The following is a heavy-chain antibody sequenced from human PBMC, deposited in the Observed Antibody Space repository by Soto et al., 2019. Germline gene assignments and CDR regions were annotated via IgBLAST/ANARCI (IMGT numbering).Heavy chain of an antibody. Sequence: GESLKISCAASGFTFSSYAMSWVRQAPGKGLEWVSAISGSGGSTYYADSVKGRFTISRDNSKNTLYLQMNSLRAEDTAVYYCAKSLTQMRGYSYGYYYYYMDVWGKGTTVTVSS. CDR2: ISGSGGST. D-gene: IGHD5-18*01. CDR3: AKSLTQMRGYSYGYYYYYMDV. J-gene: IGHJ6*03. V-gene: IGHV3-23*01. CDR1: GFTFSSYA.